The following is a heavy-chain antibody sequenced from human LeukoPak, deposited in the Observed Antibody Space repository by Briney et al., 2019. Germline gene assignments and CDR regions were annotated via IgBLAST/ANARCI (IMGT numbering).Heavy chain of an antibody. CDR1: GGSISSYY. Sequence: PSETLSLTCTVSGGSISSYYWSWIRQPAGKGLEWIGYIYYSGSGSTNYNPSLKSRVSISVDTSKNHFSLKLSSVTAADTAVYYCARDGNYGDYFGWRGFDPWGQGTLVTVSS. CDR2: IYYSGSGST. V-gene: IGHV4-59*12. J-gene: IGHJ5*02. CDR3: ARDGNYGDYFGWRGFDP. D-gene: IGHD4-17*01.